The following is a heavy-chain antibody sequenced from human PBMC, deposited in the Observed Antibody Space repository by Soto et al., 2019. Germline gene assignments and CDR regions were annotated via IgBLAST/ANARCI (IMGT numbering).Heavy chain of an antibody. V-gene: IGHV4-39*01. CDR2: IYYSGST. CDR3: ARLYSGYYAYY. J-gene: IGHJ4*02. CDR1: GGSISTSSYS. D-gene: IGHD5-12*01. Sequence: SETLSLTCSVSGGSISTSSYSWGWIRQPPGKGLDWIGNIYYSGSTYYNPSLKSRVTMSVDASKNQFSLKLSSVTAADTAVYYCARLYSGYYAYYWGQGTLVTVS.